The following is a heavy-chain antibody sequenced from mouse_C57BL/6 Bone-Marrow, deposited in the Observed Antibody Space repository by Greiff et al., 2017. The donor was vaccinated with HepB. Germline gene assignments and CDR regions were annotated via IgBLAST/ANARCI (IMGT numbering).Heavy chain of an antibody. V-gene: IGHV1-52*01. Sequence: VQLQQPGAELVRPGSSVKLSCKASGYTFTSYWMHWVKQRPIQGLEWIGNIDPSDSETHYNQKFKDKATLTVDKSSSTAYMQLSSLTSEDSAVYYCARRVEDYYCNCGFAYWGQGTLVTVSA. D-gene: IGHD2-1*01. CDR3: ARRVEDYYCNCGFAY. CDR1: GYTFTSYW. J-gene: IGHJ3*01. CDR2: IDPSDSET.